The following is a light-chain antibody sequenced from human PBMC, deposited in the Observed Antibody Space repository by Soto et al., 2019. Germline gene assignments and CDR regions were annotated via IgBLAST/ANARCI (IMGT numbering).Light chain of an antibody. J-gene: IGLJ1*01. V-gene: IGLV1-44*01. Sequence: QSLLTQPPSASGTPGQRVTISLSGISFNIGANTVNWYQHLPGTAPKPLLHGDTQRPSGVPDRFSGSKSGTSASLAISGLQSEDEADYYCAAWDDSLNGPVFGTGTKVTVL. CDR1: SFNIGANT. CDR3: AAWDDSLNGPV. CDR2: GDT.